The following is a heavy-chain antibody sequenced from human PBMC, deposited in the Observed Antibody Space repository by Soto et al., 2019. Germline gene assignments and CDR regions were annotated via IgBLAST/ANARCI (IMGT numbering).Heavy chain of an antibody. CDR3: ASTGAGGGLEIAY. D-gene: IGHD2-8*02. J-gene: IGHJ4*02. Sequence: QVQLQESGPGLVKPSQTLSLTCTVSGGSISSGGYYWSWIRQHPGKGLEWIGYIYYSGSTYYNPFLDGRVIISVDTSKNPFARKRRSVTAADTAVYYCASTGAGGGLEIAYSGQGTLVTVSS. CDR2: IYYSGST. CDR1: GGSISSGGYY. V-gene: IGHV4-31*03.